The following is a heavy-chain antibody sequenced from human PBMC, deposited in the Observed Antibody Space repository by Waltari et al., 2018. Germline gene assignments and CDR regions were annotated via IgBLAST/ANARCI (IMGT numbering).Heavy chain of an antibody. CDR1: GGTFSSYA. J-gene: IGHJ5*02. Sequence: QVQLXXXGAEVKKPXSSVKVSXXXSGGTFSSYAISWVRXXXGQGLEWMGRIIPIFGTXXXXQKCQGRVTITTDEXTSTAYMELSSLRSXXTAVYYCARERCSGGXXYXYWFDPWGQGTL. CDR3: ARERCSGGXXYXYWFDP. CDR2: IIPIFGTX. V-gene: IGHV1-69*05. D-gene: IGHD2-15*01.